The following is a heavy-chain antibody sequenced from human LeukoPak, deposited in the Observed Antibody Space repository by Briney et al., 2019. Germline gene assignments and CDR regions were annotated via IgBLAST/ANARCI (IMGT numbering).Heavy chain of an antibody. CDR3: AKIYSSGWYSQPLDY. CDR1: GFTFSSYG. D-gene: IGHD6-19*01. Sequence: GGSLRLSCAASGFTFSSYGMHWVRQAPGKGLEWVSVISGSGGSTYYADSVKGRFTISRDNSKNTLYLQMNSLRAEDTAVYYCAKIYSSGWYSQPLDYWGQGTLVTVSS. J-gene: IGHJ4*02. CDR2: ISGSGGST. V-gene: IGHV3-23*01.